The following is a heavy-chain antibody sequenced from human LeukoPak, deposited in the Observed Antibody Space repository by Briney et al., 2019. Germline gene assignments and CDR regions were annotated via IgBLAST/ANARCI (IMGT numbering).Heavy chain of an antibody. CDR2: ISYDGSNK. D-gene: IGHD3-10*01. CDR1: GFTFSTYA. Sequence: PGGSLRLSCAASGFTFSTYAMYWVRQAPGKGLEWVALISYDGSNKYYADSVKGRFTISRDNSKNTLYLQMNSLRAEDRAVYYCARDRDSGSYYKSRLGYWGQGTLVTVSS. CDR3: ARDRDSGSYYKSRLGY. J-gene: IGHJ4*02. V-gene: IGHV3-30-3*01.